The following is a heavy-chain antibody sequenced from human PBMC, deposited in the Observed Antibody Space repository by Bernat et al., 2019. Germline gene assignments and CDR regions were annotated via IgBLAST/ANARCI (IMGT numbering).Heavy chain of an antibody. CDR3: ARESKRPYYFDY. CDR1: GFTVSSNY. V-gene: IGHV3-66*02. J-gene: IGHJ4*02. Sequence: EVQLVESGGGLVKPGGSLRLSCAASGFTVSSNYMSWVRQAPGKGLEWVSVIYSGGSTYYADSVKGRFTISRDNSKNTLYLQMNSLRAEDTAVYYCARESKRPYYFDYWGQGTLVTVSS. CDR2: IYSGGST. D-gene: IGHD6-25*01.